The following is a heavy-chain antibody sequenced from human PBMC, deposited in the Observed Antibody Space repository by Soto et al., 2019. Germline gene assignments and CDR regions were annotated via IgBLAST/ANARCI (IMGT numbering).Heavy chain of an antibody. V-gene: IGHV3-21*01. CDR2: ITRSSRYI. J-gene: IGHJ4*02. Sequence: EVQLVESGGGLVKPGGSLRLSCAASGFAFSSSTMNWVRQAPGKGLEWVSYITRSSRYIYYADSVKGRFTISRDNAKNSLYLPMNSLTVADTAVYYCARDHFEENFDFDSWGQGILVTVSA. CDR1: GFAFSSST. D-gene: IGHD1-7*01. CDR3: ARDHFEENFDFDS.